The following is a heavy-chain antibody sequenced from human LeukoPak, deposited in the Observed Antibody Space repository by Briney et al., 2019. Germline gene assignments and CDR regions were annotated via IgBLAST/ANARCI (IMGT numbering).Heavy chain of an antibody. CDR2: INTNTGNP. CDR1: GYTFTSYA. CDR3: ARSAIVVVHLVPDIHWFDP. Sequence: ASVKVSCKASGYTFTSYAMNWVRQAPGQGLEWMGWINTNTGNPTYAQGFTGRFVFSLDTSVSTAYLQISSLKAEDTAVYYCARSAIVVVHLVPDIHWFDPWGQGTLVTVSS. V-gene: IGHV7-4-1*02. J-gene: IGHJ5*02. D-gene: IGHD2-2*01.